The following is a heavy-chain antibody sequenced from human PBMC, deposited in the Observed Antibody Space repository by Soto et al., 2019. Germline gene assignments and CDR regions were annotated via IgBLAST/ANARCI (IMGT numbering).Heavy chain of an antibody. CDR2: ISGGNTI. CDR1: GFTFSDYY. Sequence: QVQVVESGGGLVKPGGSLRLSCAGSGFTFSDYYMSWIRQIPGKGLEWISYISGGNTIYYIDSVKGRFTLSRDSAKNSQYLQMDSLRAEDTAVYYCVRGHSGLDIWGQGTMVTVSS. D-gene: IGHD5-12*01. CDR3: VRGHSGLDI. J-gene: IGHJ3*02. V-gene: IGHV3-11*01.